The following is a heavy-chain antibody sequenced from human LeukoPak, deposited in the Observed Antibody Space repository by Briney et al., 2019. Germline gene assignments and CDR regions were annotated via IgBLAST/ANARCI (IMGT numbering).Heavy chain of an antibody. CDR2: IYPGDSDT. CDR3: ARHQAMITSFDYGMDV. D-gene: IGHD3-16*01. CDR1: GYSSTSYW. V-gene: IGHV5-51*01. Sequence: GESLKISCKGSGYSSTSYWIGWVRQMPGKGLEWMGSIYPGDSDTRYSPSFQGQVTISADKSISTAYLQLSGLKASDTAMYFCARHQAMITSFDYGMDVWGKGTTVTVSS. J-gene: IGHJ6*04.